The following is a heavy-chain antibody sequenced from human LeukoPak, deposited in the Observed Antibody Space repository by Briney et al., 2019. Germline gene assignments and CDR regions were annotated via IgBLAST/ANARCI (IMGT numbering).Heavy chain of an antibody. V-gene: IGHV1-2*02. Sequence: ASVKVSCKASGYTFTSYYMHWVRQAPGQGLEWMGWINPNSGGTNYAQKFQGRVTMTRDTSISTAYMELSRLRSDDTAVYYCARGPRYYDILTGYYTIGDFDYWGQGTLVTVSS. D-gene: IGHD3-9*01. CDR3: ARGPRYYDILTGYYTIGDFDY. CDR1: GYTFTSYY. CDR2: INPNSGGT. J-gene: IGHJ4*02.